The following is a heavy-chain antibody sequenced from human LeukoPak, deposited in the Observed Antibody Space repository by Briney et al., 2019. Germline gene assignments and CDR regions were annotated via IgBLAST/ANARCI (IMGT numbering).Heavy chain of an antibody. J-gene: IGHJ6*01. Sequence: SETPSLTCAVYGVSFSGYYWSCIRQPPGKGLEWIGEINHSGSTNYNPFLKSRVTISVDTSKNQFSLKLSSVTAADTAVYYCARRDYASYGMDVWGQGTTVTVSS. V-gene: IGHV4-34*01. D-gene: IGHD4/OR15-4a*01. CDR3: ARRDYASYGMDV. CDR2: INHSGST. CDR1: GVSFSGYY.